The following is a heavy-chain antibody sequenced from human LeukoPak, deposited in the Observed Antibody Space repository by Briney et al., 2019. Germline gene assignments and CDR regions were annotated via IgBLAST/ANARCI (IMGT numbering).Heavy chain of an antibody. Sequence: PGGSLRLSCAASGFTFSSYGMHRVRQAPGKGLEWVAVISYDGSNKYYADSVKGRFTISRDNSKNTLYLQMNSLRAEDTAVYYCAKVPHSGILFDYWGQGTLVTVSS. CDR1: GFTFSSYG. D-gene: IGHD3-10*01. V-gene: IGHV3-30*18. CDR3: AKVPHSGILFDY. J-gene: IGHJ4*02. CDR2: ISYDGSNK.